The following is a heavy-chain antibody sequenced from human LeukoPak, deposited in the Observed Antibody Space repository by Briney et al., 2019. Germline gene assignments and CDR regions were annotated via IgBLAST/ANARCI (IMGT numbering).Heavy chain of an antibody. V-gene: IGHV3-7*03. Sequence: PGGSLRLSCAASGFTFRSYWMSWVRQAPGKGLEWVANIKPDGGEKYYVDSMKGRFTISRDNSKNTLYLQMNSLRAEDTAVYYCAKATVGESYYYYYYMDVRGKGTTVTVSS. CDR2: IKPDGGEK. J-gene: IGHJ6*03. D-gene: IGHD3-10*01. CDR3: AKATVGESYYYYYYMDV. CDR1: GFTFRSYW.